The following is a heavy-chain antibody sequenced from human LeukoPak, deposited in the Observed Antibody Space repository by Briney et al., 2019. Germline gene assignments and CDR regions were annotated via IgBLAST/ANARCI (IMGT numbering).Heavy chain of an antibody. CDR3: ARFYHYDTTGYPYYYMDV. CDR2: IYHSGST. D-gene: IGHD3-22*01. Sequence: SETLSLTCAVSGYSINSDYYWGWIRQSPDKGLEWIGIIYHSGSTYYNPSLKSRFTISVDTSKNQFSLKVTSVTAADTAVYYCARFYHYDTTGYPYYYMDVWGKGTTVTVSS. CDR1: GYSINSDYY. J-gene: IGHJ6*03. V-gene: IGHV4-38-2*01.